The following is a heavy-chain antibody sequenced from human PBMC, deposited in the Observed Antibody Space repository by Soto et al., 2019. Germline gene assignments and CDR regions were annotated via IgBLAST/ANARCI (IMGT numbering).Heavy chain of an antibody. CDR1: SGSISSSNW. J-gene: IGHJ6*03. Sequence: PSETLSLTCAVSSGSISSSNWWSWVRQPPGKGLEWIGEIYHSGSTNYNPSLKSRVTISVDKSKNQFSLKLSSVTAADTAVYYCARVTAGYDILTGYYTAPLYYYYMDVWGKGTTVTVSS. V-gene: IGHV4-4*02. CDR2: IYHSGST. CDR3: ARVTAGYDILTGYYTAPLYYYYMDV. D-gene: IGHD3-9*01.